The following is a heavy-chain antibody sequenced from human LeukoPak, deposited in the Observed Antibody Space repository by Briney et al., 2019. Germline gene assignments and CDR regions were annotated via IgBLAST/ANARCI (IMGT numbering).Heavy chain of an antibody. CDR2: IYHSGST. J-gene: IGHJ6*03. CDR3: ASTTTVTAYYYYYMDV. CDR1: GGPISSYY. Sequence: PSETLSLTCTVSGGPISSYYWSCIRQPPGKGLEWIGYIYHSGSTYYIPSLKSRVTISVDRSKNQFSLKLSSVTAADTAVYYCASTTTVTAYYYYYMDVWGKGTTVTVSS. D-gene: IGHD4-17*01. V-gene: IGHV4-59*04.